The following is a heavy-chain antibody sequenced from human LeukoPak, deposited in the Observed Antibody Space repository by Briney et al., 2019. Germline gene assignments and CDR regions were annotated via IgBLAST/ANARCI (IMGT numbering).Heavy chain of an antibody. Sequence: SGGSLRLSCAASGFTFSSYAMNWVRQAPGKGLEWVSYISSSSSTIYYADSVKGRFTISRDNAKNSLYLQMNSLRAEDTAVYYCARDRNPAYGDLIFDYWGQGTLVTVSS. CDR1: GFTFSSYA. D-gene: IGHD4-17*01. J-gene: IGHJ4*02. CDR2: ISSSSSTI. CDR3: ARDRNPAYGDLIFDY. V-gene: IGHV3-48*01.